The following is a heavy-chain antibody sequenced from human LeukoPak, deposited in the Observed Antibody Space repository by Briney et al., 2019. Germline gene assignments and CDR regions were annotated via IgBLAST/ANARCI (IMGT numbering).Heavy chain of an antibody. V-gene: IGHV4-4*07. CDR1: GGSISSYY. J-gene: IGHJ5*02. D-gene: IGHD4-17*01. CDR2: IYTSGST. Sequence: SGTLSLTCTVSGGSISSYYWSWIRQPAGKGLEWIGRIYTSGSTNYNPSLKSRVTMSVDTSKNQFSLKLSSVTAADTAVYYCARDFGDPPSYVYNWFDPWGQGTLVTVSS. CDR3: ARDFGDPPSYVYNWFDP.